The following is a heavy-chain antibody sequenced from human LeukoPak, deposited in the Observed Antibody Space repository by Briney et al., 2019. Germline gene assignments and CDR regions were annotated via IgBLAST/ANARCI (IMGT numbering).Heavy chain of an antibody. Sequence: GGSLRLSCAASGFTFHDFAMHWVRQAPGKSLEWVSLISWDGGATYYADSVKGRFTISRDNSKNALYLQMNSLRAEDTALYYCAKAYYGSAKGYMDVWGKGTTVTVSS. J-gene: IGHJ6*03. CDR3: AKAYYGSAKGYMDV. CDR1: GFTFHDFA. CDR2: ISWDGGAT. D-gene: IGHD3-10*01. V-gene: IGHV3-43D*03.